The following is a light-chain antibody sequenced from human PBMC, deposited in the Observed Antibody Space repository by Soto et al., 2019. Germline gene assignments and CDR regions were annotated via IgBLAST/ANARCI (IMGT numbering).Light chain of an antibody. CDR2: GAS. V-gene: IGKV1-12*01. CDR1: QDITSW. CDR3: QQNNNYPLT. Sequence: DVQMTHSPSSVSASVGARVPITCRASQDITSWLAWYQQKPGKAPKLLIYGASSLQRGVPLRFSGRGSGTDFTLTISSLQPEDFAIYYCQQNNNYPLTFGGGTKVDIK. J-gene: IGKJ4*01.